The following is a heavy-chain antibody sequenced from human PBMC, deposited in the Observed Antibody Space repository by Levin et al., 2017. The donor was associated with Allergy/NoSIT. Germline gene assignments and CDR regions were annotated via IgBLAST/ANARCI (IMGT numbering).Heavy chain of an antibody. V-gene: IGHV3-9*01. CDR3: AKAYGNIDRGSSSWPFNY. CDR2: ISWDGGRI. J-gene: IGHJ4*02. D-gene: IGHD6-13*01. CDR1: GFSFYDYA. Sequence: GGSLRLSCAASGFSFYDYAMHWVRQAPGKGLEWVSSISWDGGRIHYADSVKGRFTISRDNAESSLYLQMNSLRPEDTALYFCAKAYGNIDRGSSSWPFNYWGQGTLVTVSS.